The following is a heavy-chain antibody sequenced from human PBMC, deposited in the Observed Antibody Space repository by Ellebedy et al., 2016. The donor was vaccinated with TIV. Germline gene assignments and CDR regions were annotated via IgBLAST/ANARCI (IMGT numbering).Heavy chain of an antibody. CDR3: ARDSPEDY. CDR2: ISYDGSNK. CDR1: GFTFSSYG. Sequence: GESLKISCAASGFTFSSYGMHWVRQAPGKGLEWVAVISYDGSNKYYADSVKGRFTISRDNSKNTLYLQMNSLRAEDTAVYYCARDSPEDYWGQGTLITVSS. J-gene: IGHJ4*02. V-gene: IGHV3-30*03.